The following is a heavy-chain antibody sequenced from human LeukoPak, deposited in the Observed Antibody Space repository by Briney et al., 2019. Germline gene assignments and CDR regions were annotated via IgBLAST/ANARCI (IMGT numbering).Heavy chain of an antibody. J-gene: IGHJ5*02. CDR2: IYSSGST. CDR3: ARIAAALGWFDP. D-gene: IGHD6-13*01. Sequence: GGSLRLSCAVSGFTVSSNYMSWVRQAPGKGLEWVSVIYSSGSTYYADSVKGRFTISRDNSKNTLYLQMNSLRAEDTAVYYCARIAAALGWFDPWGQGTLVTVSS. CDR1: GFTVSSNY. V-gene: IGHV3-53*01.